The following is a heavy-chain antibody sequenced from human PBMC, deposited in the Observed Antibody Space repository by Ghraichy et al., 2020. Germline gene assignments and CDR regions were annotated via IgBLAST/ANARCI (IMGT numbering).Heavy chain of an antibody. D-gene: IGHD3-10*01. J-gene: IGHJ5*02. Sequence: GESLNISCAASGFSVSSNYMSWVRQAPGKGLEWVSVIYSGAGTYYADPVRGRFTISRDNSQNTLYLQMDSLRAEDTAVYFCARLNYNGTGTPTYRNWFDPWGQGTLVTVSS. V-gene: IGHV3-53*01. CDR2: IYSGAGT. CDR3: ARLNYNGTGTPTYRNWFDP. CDR1: GFSVSSNY.